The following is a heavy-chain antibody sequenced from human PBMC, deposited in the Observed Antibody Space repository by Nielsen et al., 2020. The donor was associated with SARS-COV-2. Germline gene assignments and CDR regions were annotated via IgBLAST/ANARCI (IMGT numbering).Heavy chain of an antibody. CDR2: IKQDGSEK. D-gene: IGHD2-2*01. CDR1: GFTFSSYW. J-gene: IGHJ6*02. V-gene: IGHV3-7*03. CDR3: ARVVDPLFYYYYGMDV. Sequence: GESLKISCAASGFTFSSYWMSWVRQAPGKGLEWVANIKQDGSEKYYVDSVQGRFTISRDNDKNSLYLQMNSLRAEDTAVYYCARVVDPLFYYYYGMDVWGQGTTVTVSS.